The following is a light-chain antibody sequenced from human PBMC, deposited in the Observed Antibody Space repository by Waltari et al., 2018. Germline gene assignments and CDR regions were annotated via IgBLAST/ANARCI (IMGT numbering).Light chain of an antibody. CDR3: ASWDDKLNAWV. V-gene: IGLV1-47*01. CDR1: SSNNGDNH. Sequence: QSVVTQPPSASGTPGQRVNISCSGSSSNNGDNHVYWYQQVPGTAPKLLVHTNNERPSGVPARFTGSKSGTSASLAIYGLRSEDEADYYCASWDDKLNAWVIGGGTRLTVL. J-gene: IGLJ3*02. CDR2: TNN.